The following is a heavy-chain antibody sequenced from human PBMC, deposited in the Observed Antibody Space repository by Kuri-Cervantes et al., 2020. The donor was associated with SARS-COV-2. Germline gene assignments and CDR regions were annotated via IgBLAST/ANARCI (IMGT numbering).Heavy chain of an antibody. V-gene: IGHV4-59*01. CDR1: GGSINDYY. Sequence: SETLSLTCTVSGGSINDYYWGWIRQPPGKGLEWIGYFYSTGVTNYDPSLKTRVTISTDASKNQLPLKLTSVTAADTAVYYCARRNSPYSSSSYYFDYWGQGTLVTVSS. CDR3: ARRNSPYSSSSYYFDY. CDR2: FYSTGVT. J-gene: IGHJ4*02. D-gene: IGHD6-13*01.